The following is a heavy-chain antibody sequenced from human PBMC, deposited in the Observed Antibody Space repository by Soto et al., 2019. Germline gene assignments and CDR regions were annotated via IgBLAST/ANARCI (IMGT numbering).Heavy chain of an antibody. J-gene: IGHJ5*02. CDR2: IYYSGST. CDR1: GGSISSSSYY. V-gene: IGHV4-39*01. Sequence: PSETLSLTCTVSGGSISSSSYYWGWIRQPPGKGLEWIGSIYYSGSTYYNPSLKSRVTISVDTSKNQFSLKLSSVTAADTAVYYCARPLGYCSGGSCHRGENWFDPWGQGTLVTVSS. D-gene: IGHD2-15*01. CDR3: ARPLGYCSGGSCHRGENWFDP.